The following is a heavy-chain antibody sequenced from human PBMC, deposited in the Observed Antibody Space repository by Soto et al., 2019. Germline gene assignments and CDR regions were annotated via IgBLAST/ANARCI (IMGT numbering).Heavy chain of an antibody. CDR3: ARTILTYGDYVSQDAFDI. Sequence: QVQLVQSGAEVKKPGSSVKVSCKASGGTFSSYAISWVRQAPGQGLAWMGGIIPIFGTANYAQKFQGRVTITADESTSTAYMELSSLRSEDTAVYYCARTILTYGDYVSQDAFDIWGQGTMVTVSS. J-gene: IGHJ3*02. D-gene: IGHD4-17*01. CDR1: GGTFSSYA. CDR2: IIPIFGTA. V-gene: IGHV1-69*01.